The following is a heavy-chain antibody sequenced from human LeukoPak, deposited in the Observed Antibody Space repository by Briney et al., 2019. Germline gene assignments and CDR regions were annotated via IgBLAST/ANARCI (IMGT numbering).Heavy chain of an antibody. D-gene: IGHD3-10*01. V-gene: IGHV3-53*01. J-gene: IGHJ4*02. CDR2: IYSGGST. CDR3: ARSPGDRTYFDY. Sequence: GGSLRLSCAASGFTVSSNYMSWVHQAPGKGLEWVSVIYSGGSTYYADSVKGRFTISRDNSKNTLYLQMNSLRAEDTAVYYCARSPGDRTYFDYWGQGTLVTVSS. CDR1: GFTVSSNY.